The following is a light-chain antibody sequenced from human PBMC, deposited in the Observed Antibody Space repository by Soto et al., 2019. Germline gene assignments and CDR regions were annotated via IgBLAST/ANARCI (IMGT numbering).Light chain of an antibody. CDR1: QSVTTF. Sequence: EIVLTQSPVTLSLSPGERATLSCRASQSVTTFLAWYQQKPGQAPRLLIYDVSKSATGIPARFSGSGSGTAFTLTISSLEPEDFAVYYCQQRINCPLTFGGGTNVEIK. V-gene: IGKV3-11*01. CDR2: DVS. J-gene: IGKJ4*01. CDR3: QQRINCPLT.